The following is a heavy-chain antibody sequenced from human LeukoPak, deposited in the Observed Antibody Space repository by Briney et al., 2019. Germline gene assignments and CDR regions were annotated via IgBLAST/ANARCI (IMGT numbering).Heavy chain of an antibody. Sequence: GSLRLSCTASGFTLGRHDMHWVHQTTGEGLEWVAALASGSQTFYAGSVKGRFTVSREDAKNSLCLQMNSLRAGDTAVYYCVREARGYHYTYFDYWGQGTLVTVSS. D-gene: IGHD5-18*01. J-gene: IGHJ4*02. CDR1: GFTLGRHD. V-gene: IGHV3-13*01. CDR3: VREARGYHYTYFDY. CDR2: LASGSQT.